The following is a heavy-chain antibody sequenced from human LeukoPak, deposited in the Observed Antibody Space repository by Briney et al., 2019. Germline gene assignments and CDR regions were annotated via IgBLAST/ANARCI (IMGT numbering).Heavy chain of an antibody. Sequence: SETLSLTCTVSGGSISSHYWSWIRQPPGKGLEWIGYIYNSGSTSYNPSLKSRVTISLDTSKNQFSLHLTSVTAADTAVYFCARDDYGVFDAFDVWGQGTVVTVSS. V-gene: IGHV4-59*08. J-gene: IGHJ3*01. CDR1: GGSISSHY. CDR3: ARDDYGVFDAFDV. CDR2: IYNSGST. D-gene: IGHD3-16*01.